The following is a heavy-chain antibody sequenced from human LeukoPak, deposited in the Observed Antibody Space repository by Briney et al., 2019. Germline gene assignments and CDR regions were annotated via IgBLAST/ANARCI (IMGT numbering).Heavy chain of an antibody. CDR1: GYTFTGYY. CDR2: INPNTGAT. D-gene: IGHD1/OR15-1a*01. V-gene: IGHV1-2*02. CDR3: TSSEHYQF. Sequence: SVKVSCKASGYTFTGYYMYWVRQAPGQGLEWVGWINPNTGATGYAQKFQGRVTMTRDASIATGYMELSSLTSADTAVYYCTSSEHYQFWGQGTLVTVSS. J-gene: IGHJ4*02.